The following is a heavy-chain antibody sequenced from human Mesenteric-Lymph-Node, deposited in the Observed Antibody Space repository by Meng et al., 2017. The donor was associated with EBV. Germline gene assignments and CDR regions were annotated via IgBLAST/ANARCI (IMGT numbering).Heavy chain of an antibody. D-gene: IGHD5-18*01. V-gene: IGHV4-34*01. CDR3: SIWDTGALQNY. Sequence: QVNLQEWVAGLLKPSETLSLTCAAYGASFSGHYGGWMRQPPGKGLEWIGEIDPTGNTKYIPSLKSRVTISLDTSRNQLSLKLTSVTAADTAVYYCSIWDTGALQNYWGPGTLVTVSS. J-gene: IGHJ4*02. CDR2: IDPTGNT. CDR1: GASFSGHY.